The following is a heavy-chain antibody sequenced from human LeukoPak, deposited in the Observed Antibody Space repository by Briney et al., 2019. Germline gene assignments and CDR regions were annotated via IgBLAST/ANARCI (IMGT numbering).Heavy chain of an antibody. J-gene: IGHJ6*03. Sequence: GGSLRLSCAASGFAFSSFAMGWVRQSPGKGLEWLSTINGGGNTTFYSDSVKGRFTISRDNSKNTLYLHMDSLRPDDTAIYYCTKELHVAVAVADYYYFYMDVWGRGTAVTVSS. V-gene: IGHV3-23*01. D-gene: IGHD6-19*01. CDR2: INGGGNTT. CDR3: TKELHVAVAVADYYYFYMDV. CDR1: GFAFSSFA.